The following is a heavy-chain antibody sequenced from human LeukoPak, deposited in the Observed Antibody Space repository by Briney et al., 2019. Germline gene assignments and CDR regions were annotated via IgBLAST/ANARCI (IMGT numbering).Heavy chain of an antibody. CDR2: IYHSGST. D-gene: IGHD3-16*01. Sequence: SETLSLTCAVSGGSISSGGYSWSWIRQPPGKGLEWIGYIYHSGSTYYNPSLKSRVTISVDRSKNQFSLKLSSVTAADTAVYYCARGQGGSYYDYWGQGTLVTVSS. V-gene: IGHV4-30-2*01. J-gene: IGHJ4*02. CDR1: GGSISSGGYS. CDR3: ARGQGGSYYDY.